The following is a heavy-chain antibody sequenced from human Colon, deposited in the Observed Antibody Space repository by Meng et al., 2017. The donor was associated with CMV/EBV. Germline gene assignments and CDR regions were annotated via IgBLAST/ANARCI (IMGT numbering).Heavy chain of an antibody. CDR3: AKANCSSISCYQDHYYGMDV. V-gene: IGHV3-9*01. CDR1: GFTFDDSA. CDR2: ISRNGGST. J-gene: IGHJ6*02. D-gene: IGHD2-2*01. Sequence: SLKISCAASGFTFDDSAMHWVRQVPGKGLEWVSSISRNGGSTGYADSVKGRFTISRDNAKKSLYLQMNSLRAKDTALYYCAKANCSSISCYQDHYYGMDVWGQGTTVTVSS.